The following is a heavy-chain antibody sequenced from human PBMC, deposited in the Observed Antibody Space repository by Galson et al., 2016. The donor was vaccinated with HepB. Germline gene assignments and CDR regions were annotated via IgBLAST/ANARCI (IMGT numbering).Heavy chain of an antibody. CDR2: SRNKARSSTT. V-gene: IGHV3-72*01. CDR1: GFIFGDHY. CDR3: VKIDPIDWRDP. Sequence: SLRLSCAASGFIFGDHYIDWVRQAPGKGLEWVGRSRNKARSSTTDSAASVRGRFTLQRDHSKNTLYLKMNRLKLEDTAVYFCVKIDPIDWRDPWGQGTLVTVSS. D-gene: IGHD1-1*01. J-gene: IGHJ5*02.